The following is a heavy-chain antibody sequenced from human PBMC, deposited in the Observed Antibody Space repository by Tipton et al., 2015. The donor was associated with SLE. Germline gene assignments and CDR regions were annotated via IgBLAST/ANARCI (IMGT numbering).Heavy chain of an antibody. D-gene: IGHD6-13*01. V-gene: IGHV4-39*07. CDR2: IYASGST. Sequence: TLSLTCTVSGGSVNSNRYYWVWIRQPPGKGLEWIGRIYASGSTEYNPSLKSRVTISVDPSKNQFSLRLTSLTAADTAVYYCARVVYSFSDAFDIWGQGTLVTVSS. J-gene: IGHJ3*02. CDR1: GGSVNSNRYY. CDR3: ARVVYSFSDAFDI.